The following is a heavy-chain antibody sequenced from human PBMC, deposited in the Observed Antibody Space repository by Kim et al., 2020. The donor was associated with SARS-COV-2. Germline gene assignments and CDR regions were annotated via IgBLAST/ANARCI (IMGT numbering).Heavy chain of an antibody. CDR2: ISSSGSTI. J-gene: IGHJ6*02. D-gene: IGHD6-13*01. CDR3: ARDSSRIAAAGTNYYYYGMDV. CDR1: GFTFSDYY. V-gene: IGHV3-11*01. Sequence: GGSLRLSCAASGFTFSDYYMSWIRQAPGKGLEWVSYISSSGSTIYYADSVKGRFTISRDNAKNSLYLQMNSLRAEDTAVYYCARDSSRIAAAGTNYYYYGMDVWGQGTTVTVSS.